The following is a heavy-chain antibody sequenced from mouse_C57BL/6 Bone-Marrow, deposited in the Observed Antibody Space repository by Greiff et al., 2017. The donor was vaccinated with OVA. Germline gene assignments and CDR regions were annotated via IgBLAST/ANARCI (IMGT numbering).Heavy chain of an antibody. D-gene: IGHD3-3*01. CDR2: IHPNSGST. CDR3: ASLGGVDY. CDR1: GYTFTSYW. Sequence: VQLQQPGAELVKPGASVQLSCKASGYTFTSYWLHWVKQRPGQGLEWIGMIHPNSGSTNYNAKFKSKATLTVDKSSSTAYMQLSSLTSEDSAVYYCASLGGVDYWGQGTSVTVSS. J-gene: IGHJ4*01. V-gene: IGHV1-64*01.